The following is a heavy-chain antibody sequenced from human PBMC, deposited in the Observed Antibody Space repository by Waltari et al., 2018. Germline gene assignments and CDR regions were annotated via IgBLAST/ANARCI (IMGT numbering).Heavy chain of an antibody. V-gene: IGHV3-7*01. Sequence: EVQLVESGGGLVQPGGSLRLSCAASGFTFSDNWMTWVRQAPGKGLEWVDNIKQDGSEKYYVDSVKGRFTISRDNAKNSLYLQMNSLRAEDSAVYYCARRNGCDYWGQGTLVTVSS. J-gene: IGHJ4*02. CDR3: ARRNGCDY. D-gene: IGHD6-19*01. CDR1: GFTFSDNW. CDR2: IKQDGSEK.